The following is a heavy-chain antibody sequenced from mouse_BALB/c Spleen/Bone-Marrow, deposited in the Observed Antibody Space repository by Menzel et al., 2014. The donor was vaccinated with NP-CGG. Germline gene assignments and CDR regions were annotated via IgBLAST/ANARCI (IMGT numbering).Heavy chain of an antibody. V-gene: IGHV1-12*01. Sequence: QVQLQQSGAELVRSGASVKMSCKASGYIFTSYNIHWVKQTPGQGLEWIGHIYPGNGGTNYNQKFKGKATLTADTSSSTAYMQISSLTSVDSAVYFCARGQLLAYWGQGTLVTVSA. CDR1: GYIFTSYN. D-gene: IGHD3-3*01. CDR2: IYPGNGGT. J-gene: IGHJ3*01. CDR3: ARGQLLAY.